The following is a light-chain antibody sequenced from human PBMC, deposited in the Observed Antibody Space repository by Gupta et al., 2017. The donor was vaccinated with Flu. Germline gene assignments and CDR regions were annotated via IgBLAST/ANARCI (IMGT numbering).Light chain of an antibody. CDR1: QTLLDTDDGNTY. CDR2: ALS. CDR3: MQRRQFPLT. Sequence: DIVLTQTPLSLPVTPGESASISCRSSQTLLDTDDGNTYLDWFLQRPGQSPQLLISALSYRASGVPDRFSGSGSGTDFTLKISRVEAEDVGVYYCMQRRQFPLTFGGGTKVVIK. J-gene: IGKJ4*01. V-gene: IGKV2-40*01.